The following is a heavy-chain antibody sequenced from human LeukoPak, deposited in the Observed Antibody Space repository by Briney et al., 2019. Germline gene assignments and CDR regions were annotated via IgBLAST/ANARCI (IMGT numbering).Heavy chain of an antibody. Sequence: GGSLRLSCAASGFTFSSYGMHWVRQAPGKGLEWVAFIRYDGNNKYYADSVKGRFTISRDNSKNTLYLQMNSLRAEDTAVYYCAKSVTTMVRGYFDYWGQGTLVTVSS. J-gene: IGHJ4*02. D-gene: IGHD3-10*01. CDR2: IRYDGNNK. CDR1: GFTFSSYG. CDR3: AKSVTTMVRGYFDY. V-gene: IGHV3-30*02.